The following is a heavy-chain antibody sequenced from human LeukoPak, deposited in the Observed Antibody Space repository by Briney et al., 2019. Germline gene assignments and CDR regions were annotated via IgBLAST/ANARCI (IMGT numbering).Heavy chain of an antibody. CDR1: GGSISGYH. D-gene: IGHD3-22*01. V-gene: IGHV4-4*09. CDR3: ARHDTRGGAYDV. CDR2: THTSGDT. Sequence: SETLSLTCSVFGGSISGYHWSWLRQSPGKGLEWIAYTHTSGDTVYNPSLRSRINISLDTFKNQVFLKLNSVTAADTSAYYCARHDTRGGAYDVWGQGTMVTVSS. J-gene: IGHJ3*01.